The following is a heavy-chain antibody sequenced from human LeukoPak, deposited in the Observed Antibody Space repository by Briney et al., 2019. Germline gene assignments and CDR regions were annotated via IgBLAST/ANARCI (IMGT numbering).Heavy chain of an antibody. D-gene: IGHD1-26*01. CDR3: ARVRGGSGRSYAADAFDI. Sequence: GGSLRLSCVVSGLTSTGYSMTWVRQAPGKGLEWVSSISSSSDYILYADSVKGRFTISRDNAKSTLYLQMNSLRAEDTAVYYCARVRGGSGRSYAADAFDIWGQGTMVTVSS. CDR1: GLTSTGYS. J-gene: IGHJ3*02. V-gene: IGHV3-21*01. CDR2: ISSSSDYI.